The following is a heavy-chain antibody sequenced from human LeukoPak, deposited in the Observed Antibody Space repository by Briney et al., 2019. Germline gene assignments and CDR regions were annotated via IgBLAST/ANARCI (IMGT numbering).Heavy chain of an antibody. CDR1: GYTFTSYG. J-gene: IGHJ4*02. Sequence: ASVTVSCKASGYTFTSYGISWVRQAPEQGLEWMGRISAYNGNTNYAQKLQGRVTMTTDTSTSTAYMELRSLRSDDTAVYYCARDAPLYCSGGSCYRWGEVDYWGQGTLVTVSS. CDR2: ISAYNGNT. D-gene: IGHD2-15*01. V-gene: IGHV1-18*01. CDR3: ARDAPLYCSGGSCYRWGEVDY.